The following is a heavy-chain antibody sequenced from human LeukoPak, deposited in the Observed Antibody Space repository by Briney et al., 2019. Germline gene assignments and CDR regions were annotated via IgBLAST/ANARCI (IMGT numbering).Heavy chain of an antibody. CDR1: GYTLTELS. D-gene: IGHD3-3*01. CDR2: FDPEDGET. J-gene: IGHJ4*02. V-gene: IGHV1-24*01. Sequence: ASMKVSCKVSGYTLTELSMHWVRQAPGKGLEWMGGFDPEDGETIYAQKFQGRVTMTEDTSTDTAYMELSSLRSEDTAVYYCATGGIIPWSGYSLDYWGQGTPVTVSS. CDR3: ATGGIIPWSGYSLDY.